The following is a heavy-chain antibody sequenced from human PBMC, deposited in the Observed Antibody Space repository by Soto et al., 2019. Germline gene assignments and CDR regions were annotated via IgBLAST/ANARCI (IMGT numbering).Heavy chain of an antibody. CDR1: GYTFTSYD. Sequence: QVQLVQSGAEVKKPGASVKVSCKASGYTFTSYDINWVRQATGQGLEWMGWMNPNSGNTGYAQKFQGRVTMTRNTSISTAYMELSSLRSEDTAVYYCARFVDVDWLLSDYYYGMDVWGQGTTVTVSS. J-gene: IGHJ6*02. D-gene: IGHD3-9*01. V-gene: IGHV1-8*01. CDR3: ARFVDVDWLLSDYYYGMDV. CDR2: MNPNSGNT.